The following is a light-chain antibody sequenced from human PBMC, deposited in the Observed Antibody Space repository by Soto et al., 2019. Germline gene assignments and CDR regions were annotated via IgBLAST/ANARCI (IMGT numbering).Light chain of an antibody. V-gene: IGKV4-1*01. CDR2: GAS. J-gene: IGKJ1*01. CDR3: QKYNHWPRT. CDR1: QSLLSNSNNRHS. Sequence: DIMSTQSPDSLTVTLGERATINCKSSQSLLSNSNNRHSIAWYQQKPGQAPRLLIYGASTRATGIPARFSGSGSQTEFTLTITSLQSEDFAVYYCQKYNHWPRTFGQGTKVDIK.